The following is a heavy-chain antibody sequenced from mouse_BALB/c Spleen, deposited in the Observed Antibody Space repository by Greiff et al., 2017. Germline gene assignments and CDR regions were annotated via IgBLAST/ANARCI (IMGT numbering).Heavy chain of an antibody. Sequence: VQLQQSGAELAKPGASVKMSCKASGYTFTSYWMHWVKQRPGQGLEWIGYINPSTGYTEYNQKFKDKATLTADKSSSTAYMQLSSLTSEDSAVYYCDRGVLRPAYWGQGTLVTVSA. CDR2: INPSTGYT. CDR3: DRGVLRPAY. V-gene: IGHV1-7*01. J-gene: IGHJ3*01. CDR1: GYTFTSYW. D-gene: IGHD1-2*01.